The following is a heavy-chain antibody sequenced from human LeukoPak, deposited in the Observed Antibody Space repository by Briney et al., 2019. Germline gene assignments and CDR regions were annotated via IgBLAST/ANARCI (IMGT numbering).Heavy chain of an antibody. CDR2: ISAYNGNT. D-gene: IGHD2-2*02. V-gene: IGHV1-18*01. CDR3: ASYCSSTSCYTPSAIYYYYMDV. J-gene: IGHJ6*03. CDR1: GYTFTSYG. Sequence: ASVKVSCKASGYTFTSYGISWVRQAPGQGLEWTGWISAYNGNTNYAQKLQGRVTMTTDTSTSTAYMELRSLRSDDTAVYYCASYCSSTSCYTPSAIYYYYMDVWGKGTTVTVSS.